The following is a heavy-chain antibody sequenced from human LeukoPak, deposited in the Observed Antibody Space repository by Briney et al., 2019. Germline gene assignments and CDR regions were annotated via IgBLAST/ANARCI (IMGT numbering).Heavy chain of an antibody. CDR1: GFIFSTHG. J-gene: IGHJ4*02. V-gene: IGHV3-33*01. CDR3: ARAVGPYDY. Sequence: GGSLRLSCAAPGFIFSTHGMHWVRQAPGKGLEWVAVIWHDGSNKYYADSVKGRFTISRDNSKNTLYLQMNSLRADDTAVYYCARAVGPYDYWGQGTLVTVSS. CDR2: IWHDGSNK.